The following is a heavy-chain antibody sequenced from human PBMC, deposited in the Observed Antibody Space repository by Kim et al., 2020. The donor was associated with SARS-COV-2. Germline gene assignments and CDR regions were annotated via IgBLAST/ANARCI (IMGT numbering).Heavy chain of an antibody. D-gene: IGHD3-22*01. J-gene: IGHJ4*02. Sequence: AKKFQGRVTMTRNTSISTAYMELSSLRSEDTAVYYCARGQGYYDSSGLHYWGQGTLVTVSS. V-gene: IGHV1-8*01. CDR3: ARGQGYYDSSGLHY.